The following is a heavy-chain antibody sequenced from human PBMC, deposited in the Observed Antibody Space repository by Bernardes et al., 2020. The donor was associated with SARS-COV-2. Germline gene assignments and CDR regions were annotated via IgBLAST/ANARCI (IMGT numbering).Heavy chain of an antibody. CDR2: ISGSGGST. V-gene: IGHV3-23*01. Sequence: GGSLRLSCAASGFTFSSYAMSWVRQAPGKGLEWVSAISGSGGSTYYADSVKGRFTISRDNSKNTLYLQMNSLRAEDTAVYYCAKPGGIMITFGGVIDPFDYWGQGTLVTVSS. D-gene: IGHD3-16*02. J-gene: IGHJ4*02. CDR1: GFTFSSYA. CDR3: AKPGGIMITFGGVIDPFDY.